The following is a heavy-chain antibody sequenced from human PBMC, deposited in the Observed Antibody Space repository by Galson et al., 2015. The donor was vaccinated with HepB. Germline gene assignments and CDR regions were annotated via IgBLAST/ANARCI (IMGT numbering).Heavy chain of an antibody. Sequence: SLRLSCAASGFTFSSYAMSWVRQAPGKGLEWVSAISGSGGSTYYADSVKGRFTISGDNSKNTLYLQMNGLRAEDTAVYYCAKMEDYYDSSGYIDYWGQGTLVTVSS. CDR2: ISGSGGST. CDR1: GFTFSSYA. CDR3: AKMEDYYDSSGYIDY. J-gene: IGHJ4*02. V-gene: IGHV3-23*01. D-gene: IGHD3-22*01.